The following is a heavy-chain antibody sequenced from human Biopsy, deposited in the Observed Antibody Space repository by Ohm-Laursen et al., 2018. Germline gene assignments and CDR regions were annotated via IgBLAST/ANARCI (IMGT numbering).Heavy chain of an antibody. V-gene: IGHV3-23*01. Sequence: SPRLSCAASGFTFRKYAMSWVRQAPGKGLELVSTIGNTGATFYADSVKGRFIISRDTSKNTVYLQMNSLRVEDTAVYYCVKGTQLLEDWGQGTQVTVSS. CDR1: GFTFRKYA. J-gene: IGHJ4*02. CDR2: IGNTGAT. D-gene: IGHD3-10*01. CDR3: VKGTQLLED.